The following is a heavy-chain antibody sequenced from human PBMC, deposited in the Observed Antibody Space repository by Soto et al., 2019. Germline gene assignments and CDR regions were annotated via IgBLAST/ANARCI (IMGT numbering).Heavy chain of an antibody. J-gene: IGHJ5*02. V-gene: IGHV3-23*01. CDR1: GFTFSSYA. Sequence: GGSLRLSCAASGFTFSSYAMSWVRQAPGKGLEWVSAISGSGGSTYYADSVKGRFTISRDNSKNTLYLQMNSLRAEDTAVYYCAKDPPYSSSSYGWFDPWGQGTLVTVSS. CDR3: AKDPPYSSSSYGWFDP. D-gene: IGHD6-6*01. CDR2: ISGSGGST.